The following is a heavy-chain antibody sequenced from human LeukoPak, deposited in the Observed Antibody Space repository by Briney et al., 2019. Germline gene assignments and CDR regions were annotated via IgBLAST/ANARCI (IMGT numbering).Heavy chain of an antibody. J-gene: IGHJ4*02. V-gene: IGHV3-64D*06. CDR2: ISSNRGST. CDR1: GFTFSSYA. CDR3: VSTNDEVGATLRD. Sequence: GGSLRLSCSASGFTFSSYAMHWVRQAPGKGLEYVSAISSNRGSTYYADSVKGRFTISRDNSKNTLYLQMSSLRAEDTAVYYCVSTNDEVGATLRDWGQGTLVTVSS. D-gene: IGHD1-26*01.